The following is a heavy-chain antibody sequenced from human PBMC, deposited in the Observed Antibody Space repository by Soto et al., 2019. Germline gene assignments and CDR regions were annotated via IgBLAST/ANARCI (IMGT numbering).Heavy chain of an antibody. J-gene: IGHJ4*02. CDR1: GFTFSSYG. D-gene: IGHD6-6*01. CDR3: ARGIAVRALDY. Sequence: QVQLVESGGGVVQPGRSLRLSCAASGFTFSSYGMHWVRQAPGKGLEWVAVIGYDGSNKYYADSVKGRFTISRDNSKNTLYLQMNSLRAEDTAVYYCARGIAVRALDYWGQGTLVTVSS. CDR2: IGYDGSNK. V-gene: IGHV3-33*01.